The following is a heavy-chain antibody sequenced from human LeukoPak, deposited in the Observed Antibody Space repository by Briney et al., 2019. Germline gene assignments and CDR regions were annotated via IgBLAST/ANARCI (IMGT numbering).Heavy chain of an antibody. CDR3: VRLTYSSSSEGIDY. CDR2: IYYSGST. Sequence: SETLSLTCTVSGGSISSSSYYWGWIRQPPGKGLEWIGSIYYSGSTYYNPSLKSRVTISVDTSKNQFSLKLSSVTAADTAVYYCVRLTYSSSSEGIDYWGQGTLVTVSS. CDR1: GGSISSSSYY. J-gene: IGHJ4*02. V-gene: IGHV4-39*01. D-gene: IGHD6-6*01.